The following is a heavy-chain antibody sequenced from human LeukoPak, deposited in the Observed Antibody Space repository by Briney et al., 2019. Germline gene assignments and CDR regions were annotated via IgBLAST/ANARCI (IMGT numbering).Heavy chain of an antibody. CDR2: ISSSSSII. D-gene: IGHD4-17*01. CDR1: GFTFSSYS. J-gene: IGHJ4*02. CDR3: ARDRGAYGDYGEVGY. Sequence: GGSLRLSCAASGFTFSSYSMNWVRQAPGKGLEWVSYISSSSSIIYYADSVKGRFTISRDNAKNSLYLQMNSLRVEDTAVYYCARDRGAYGDYGEVGYWGQGTLVTVSS. V-gene: IGHV3-48*04.